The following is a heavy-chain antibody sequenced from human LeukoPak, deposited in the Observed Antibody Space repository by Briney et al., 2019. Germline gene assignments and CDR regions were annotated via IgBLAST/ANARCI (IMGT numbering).Heavy chain of an antibody. CDR3: ARPHYYYDSSGYYLN. CDR2: INSDGSST. V-gene: IGHV3-74*01. J-gene: IGHJ4*02. D-gene: IGHD3-22*01. Sequence: GGSLRLSCAASGFTFSSHWMHWVRQAPGKGLVWVSRINSDGSSTSYADSVKGRFTISRDNAKNTLYLQMNSLRAEDTAVYYCARPHYYYDSSGYYLNWGQGTLVTVSS. CDR1: GFTFSSHW.